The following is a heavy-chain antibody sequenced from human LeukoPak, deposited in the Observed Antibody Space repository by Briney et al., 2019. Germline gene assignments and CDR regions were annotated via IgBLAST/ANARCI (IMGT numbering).Heavy chain of an antibody. CDR1: GYTFTSYA. J-gene: IGHJ4*02. CDR2: INAGNGNT. D-gene: IGHD3-3*01. V-gene: IGHV1-3*01. Sequence: ASVKVSCKASGYTFTSYAMHWVRQAPGQRLEWMGWINAGNGNTKYSQKFQGRVTMTTDTSTSTAYMELRSLRSDDTAVYYCARYDPADYWGQGTLVTVSS. CDR3: ARYDPADY.